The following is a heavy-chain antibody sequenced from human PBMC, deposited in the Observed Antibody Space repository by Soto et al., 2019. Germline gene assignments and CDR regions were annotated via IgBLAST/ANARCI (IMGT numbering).Heavy chain of an antibody. CDR2: VSYEGSNK. CDR1: GFTFSSYG. CDR3: AKEKRHSGYIIDY. V-gene: IGHV3-30*18. J-gene: IGHJ4*02. D-gene: IGHD5-12*01. Sequence: GGSLRLSCEASGFTFSSYGMHWVRQAPGKGLEWVTFVSYEGSNKYYADSVKGRFTISKDNSKNTLNLQMNSLRVEDTAVYYCAKEKRHSGYIIDYWGQGTVVTVSS.